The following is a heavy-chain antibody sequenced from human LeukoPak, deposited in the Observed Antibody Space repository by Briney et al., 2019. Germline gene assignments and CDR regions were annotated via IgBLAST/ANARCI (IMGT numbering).Heavy chain of an antibody. V-gene: IGHV1-24*01. CDR1: GYTLTELS. CDR2: FDPEDGET. Sequence: ASVKVSCKVSGYTLTELSMHWVRQAPGKGLEWMGGFDPEDGETIYAQKFQGRVTMTEDTSTDTAYMELSSLRSEDTAVYYCATVPFDSVTFDIWGQGTMVTVSS. D-gene: IGHD3-9*01. CDR3: ATVPFDSVTFDI. J-gene: IGHJ3*02.